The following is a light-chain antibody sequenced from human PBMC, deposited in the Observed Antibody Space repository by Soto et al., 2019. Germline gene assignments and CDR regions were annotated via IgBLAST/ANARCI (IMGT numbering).Light chain of an antibody. J-gene: IGKJ1*01. V-gene: IGKV3-20*01. CDR1: ERVNNNY. CDR3: QVYGRSPLNLT. CDR2: GAS. Sequence: EIVLTQSPGTLSLSPGERATLPCRVRERVNNNYLSWYQQKPGQAPRLLIYGASSRATGIPDRFSGSGSGTDFTLTISRLESEDFAVYYCQVYGRSPLNLTFGPGTKVDIK.